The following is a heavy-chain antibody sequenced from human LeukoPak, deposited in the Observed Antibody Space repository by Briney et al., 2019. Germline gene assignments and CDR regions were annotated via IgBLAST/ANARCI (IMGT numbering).Heavy chain of an antibody. CDR2: INPDGSRT. J-gene: IGHJ4*02. D-gene: IGHD6-6*01. Sequence: PGGSLRLSCAASGFTFSNYWMHWVRQAPGKGLVWVSRINPDGSRTSYADSVKGRFTISRDNSKNTLYLQMNSLRAEDTAVYYCARVSGSSSFDYWGQGTLVTVSS. V-gene: IGHV3-74*01. CDR3: ARVSGSSSFDY. CDR1: GFTFSNYW.